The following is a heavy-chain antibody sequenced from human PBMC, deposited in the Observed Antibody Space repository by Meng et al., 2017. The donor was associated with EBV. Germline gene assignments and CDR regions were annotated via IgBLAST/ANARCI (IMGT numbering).Heavy chain of an antibody. V-gene: IGHV4-39*01. CDR3: ARVSFYDYWSGYSFNWFDP. J-gene: IGHJ5*02. CDR2: VYYSGNS. CDR1: GDAISSRCDN. D-gene: IGHD3-3*01. Sequence: QLQLYQSGPGLVQPSATLSLTCTVAGDAISSRCDNWGWIRQYAGKGLEWIGNVYYSGNSYYNTSLKSRVTISVDTSKNQFYLKLISVTAADTAVYFCARVSFYDYWSGYSFNWFDPWGQGTLVTVYS.